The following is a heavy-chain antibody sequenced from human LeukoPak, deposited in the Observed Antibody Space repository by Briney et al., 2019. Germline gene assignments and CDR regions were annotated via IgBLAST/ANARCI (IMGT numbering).Heavy chain of an antibody. CDR1: GFTFSNYA. Sequence: GGSLRLSCAASGFTFSNYAMHWVRQAPGKGLEWVAVISYDGSNKYYADSVKGRFTISRDNSKNTLYLQMNSLRAEDTAVYYCARDRRGSGSSFDYWGQGTLVTVSS. D-gene: IGHD3-10*01. CDR3: ARDRRGSGSSFDY. CDR2: ISYDGSNK. V-gene: IGHV3-30*04. J-gene: IGHJ4*02.